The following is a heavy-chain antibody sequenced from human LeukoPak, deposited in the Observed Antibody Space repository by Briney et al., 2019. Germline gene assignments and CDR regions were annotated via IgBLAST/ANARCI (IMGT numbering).Heavy chain of an antibody. J-gene: IGHJ2*01. CDR2: IWYDGSNK. CDR1: GFTFRSYG. Sequence: PGGSLRLSCAASGFTFRSYGMDWVRQAPGKGLEWVAVIWYDGSNKYYADSVKGRITISRDNSKNTVYLQMNSLRAEDTAVYYCTRVTRYRGSYRTGWYCDLWGRGTLVTVSS. D-gene: IGHD1-26*01. V-gene: IGHV3-33*01. CDR3: TRVTRYRGSYRTGWYCDL.